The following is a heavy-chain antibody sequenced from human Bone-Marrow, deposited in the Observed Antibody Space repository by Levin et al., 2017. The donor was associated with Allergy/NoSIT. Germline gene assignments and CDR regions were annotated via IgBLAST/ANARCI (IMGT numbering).Heavy chain of an antibody. D-gene: IGHD5-24*01. Sequence: GGSLRLSCAASGFTFSSYSMNWVRQAPGKGLEWVSFISSSSSYIYYADSAKGRFTISRDNAKNSLYLQMNSLRAEDTAVYYCARGGGDGYPPGYWGQGTLVTVSS. V-gene: IGHV3-21*01. J-gene: IGHJ4*02. CDR1: GFTFSSYS. CDR2: ISSSSSYI. CDR3: ARGGGDGYPPGY.